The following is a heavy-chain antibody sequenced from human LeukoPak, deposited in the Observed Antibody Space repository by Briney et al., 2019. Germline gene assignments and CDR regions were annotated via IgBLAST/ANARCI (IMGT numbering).Heavy chain of an antibody. CDR1: GGSFSGYY. V-gene: IGHV4-34*01. CDR3: ARHVRLVVPAGKYYYYYYMDV. CDR2: INHSGST. Sequence: PSETLSLTCAVYGGSFSGYYWSWIRQPPGKGLEWIGEINHSGSTNYNPSLKSRVTISVDTSKNQFSLKLSSVTAADTAVYYCARHVRLVVPAGKYYYYYYMDVWGKGTTVTISS. J-gene: IGHJ6*03. D-gene: IGHD2-2*01.